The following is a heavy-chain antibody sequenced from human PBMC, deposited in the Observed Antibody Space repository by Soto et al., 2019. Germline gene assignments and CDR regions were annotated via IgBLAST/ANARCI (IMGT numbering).Heavy chain of an antibody. CDR3: ARIFAS. CDR2: IKKDGSEK. Sequence: GGSLRLSCAASGFTFSDYWMNWVRQAPGKGLEWVANIKKDGSEKNYVDSVKGRFTISRDNAKNSLYLEMNSLRVEDTAMYYCARIFASWGQGTLVTVSS. CDR1: GFTFSDYW. V-gene: IGHV3-7*01. J-gene: IGHJ4*02.